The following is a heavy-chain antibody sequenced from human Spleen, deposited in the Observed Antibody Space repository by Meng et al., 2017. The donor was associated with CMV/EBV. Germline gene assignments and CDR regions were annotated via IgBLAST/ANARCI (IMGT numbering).Heavy chain of an antibody. CDR2: ISGSGGST. CDR1: GFTFSSYA. Sequence: GESLKISCAASGFTFSSYAMSWVRQAPGKGLEWVSAISGSGGSTYYADSVKGRFTISRDNSKNTLYLQMNSLRAEDTALYYCAKDGGGYCSSTSCPRDFDYWGQGTLVTVSS. CDR3: AKDGGGYCSSTSCPRDFDY. V-gene: IGHV3-23*01. D-gene: IGHD2-2*01. J-gene: IGHJ4*02.